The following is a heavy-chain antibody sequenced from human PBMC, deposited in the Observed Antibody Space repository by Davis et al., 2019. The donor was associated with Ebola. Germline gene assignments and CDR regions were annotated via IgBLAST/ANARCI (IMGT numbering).Heavy chain of an antibody. V-gene: IGHV3-7*01. D-gene: IGHD3-22*01. J-gene: IGHJ4*02. CDR3: ARDKGTFYSESSGYYDY. CDR1: GFTFSNYW. Sequence: GGSLRLSCAASGFTFSNYWMTWVRQAPGKGLEWVVNIKQDGTEKYYVDSVKGRFTISRDNAKNSLYLQMNSLRAEDTAVYYCARDKGTFYSESSGYYDYWGQGILVTVSS. CDR2: IKQDGTEK.